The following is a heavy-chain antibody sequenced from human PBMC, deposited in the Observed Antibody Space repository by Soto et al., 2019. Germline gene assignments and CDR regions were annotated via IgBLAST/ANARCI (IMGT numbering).Heavy chain of an antibody. Sequence: SETQSLTCPVSGGSVRSSSYYWGWIRQPPGKGLEWIGSIYYSGSTYYNPSLKSRVTISVDTSKNQFSLKPSSVTAADTAVYYCARNLRWLARGYYYMDVWGKGTTVTVSS. CDR1: GGSVRSSSYY. CDR3: ARNLRWLARGYYYMDV. CDR2: IYYSGST. D-gene: IGHD6-19*01. V-gene: IGHV4-39*01. J-gene: IGHJ6*03.